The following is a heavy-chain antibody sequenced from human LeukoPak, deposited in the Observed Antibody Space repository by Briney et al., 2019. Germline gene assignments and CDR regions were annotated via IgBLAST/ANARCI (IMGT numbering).Heavy chain of an antibody. J-gene: IGHJ6*02. CDR2: IYYSGST. V-gene: IGHV4-59*01. D-gene: IGHD1-7*01. CDR3: ARDNWNYGSSMDV. CDR1: GGSISSYY. Sequence: PSETLPLTCTVSGGSISSYYWSWIRQPPGKGLEWIGYIYYSGSTNYNPSLKSRVTISVDTSKNQFSLKLGSVTAADTAVYYCARDNWNYGSSMDVWGQGTTVTVSS.